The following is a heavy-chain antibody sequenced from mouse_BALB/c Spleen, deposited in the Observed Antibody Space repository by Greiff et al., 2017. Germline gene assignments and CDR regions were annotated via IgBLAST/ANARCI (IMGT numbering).Heavy chain of an antibody. D-gene: IGHD2-4*01. CDR2: IYPGDGDT. Sequence: QVQLKESGAELVRPGSSVKISCKASGYAFSSYWMNWVKQRPGQGLEWIGQIYPGDGDTNYNGKFKGKATLTADKSSSTAYMQLSSLTSEDSAVYFCAGMDYWCAYWGQGTLVTVSA. CDR1: GYAFSSYW. J-gene: IGHJ3*01. CDR3: AGMDYWCAY. V-gene: IGHV1-80*01.